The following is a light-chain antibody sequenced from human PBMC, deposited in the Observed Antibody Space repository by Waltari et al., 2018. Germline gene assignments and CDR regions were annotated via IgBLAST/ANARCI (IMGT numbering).Light chain of an antibody. CDR1: SRDVADYNY. Sequence: QSALTQPASVSGSPGRSLTIPCTGSSRDVADYNYLSWYQQHPCKTPTVIIYVVNKRPSGVSSRFSGSKSGNTASLSISGLQVEDEANYYCSSWTSSSTWIFGGGTKLTVL. CDR2: VVN. J-gene: IGLJ2*01. V-gene: IGLV2-14*03. CDR3: SSWTSSSTWI.